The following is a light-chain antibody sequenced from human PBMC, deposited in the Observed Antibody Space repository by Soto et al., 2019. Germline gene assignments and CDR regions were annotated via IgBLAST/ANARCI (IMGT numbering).Light chain of an antibody. CDR3: QQSNSFPYT. CDR2: AAS. Sequence: DLQMTQSPSSVSASVGDRVTITCRASQGINNWLAWYHQKPGKAPKLLIYAASSLQSGVPSRFSGSGSGTDFTLTISSLQPEDFATYYCQQSNSFPYTFGQGTKLEIK. V-gene: IGKV1-12*01. CDR1: QGINNW. J-gene: IGKJ2*01.